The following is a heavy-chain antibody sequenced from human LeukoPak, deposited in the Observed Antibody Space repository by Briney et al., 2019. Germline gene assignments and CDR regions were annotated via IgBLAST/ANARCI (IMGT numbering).Heavy chain of an antibody. CDR3: ARGHDYGDHFDY. Sequence: GGSLRLSCATSGFTFNSYSLNWVRQAPGKGLEWVLYISTSSSRIYYVDSVKGRFTISRDNAKTSLYLQMNSLRDEDTAVYYCARGHDYGDHFDYWGQGTLVTVSS. CDR2: ISTSSSRI. V-gene: IGHV3-48*02. J-gene: IGHJ4*02. CDR1: GFTFNSYS. D-gene: IGHD4-17*01.